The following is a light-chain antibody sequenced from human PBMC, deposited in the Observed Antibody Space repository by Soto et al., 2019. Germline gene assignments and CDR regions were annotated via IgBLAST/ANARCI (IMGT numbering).Light chain of an antibody. V-gene: IGLV1-40*01. Sequence: QSVLTQPPSVSGAPGQRDTISCTGSSSNIGAGYDVHWYQQLPGTAPKVFIYGNSNRPSGVPDRFSGSKSGTSASLAITGLQAEDEADYYCQSYDTSLSGSVFGGGTKLTVL. CDR2: GNS. CDR3: QSYDTSLSGSV. CDR1: SSNIGAGYD. J-gene: IGLJ2*01.